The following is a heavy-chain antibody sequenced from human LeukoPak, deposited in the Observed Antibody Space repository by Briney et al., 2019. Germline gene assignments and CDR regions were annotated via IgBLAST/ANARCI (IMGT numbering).Heavy chain of an antibody. V-gene: IGHV3-30*02. CDR2: IRYDGSNK. Sequence: GESLRLSCAASGFTLRSFGMHWVRQAPGKGLEWVAFIRYDGSNKYYADSVKGRFTVSRDNPKNTLYLQMNSLRGEDTAVYYCTKDKGQSSGWLDYWGQGTLVTVSS. CDR3: TKDKGQSSGWLDY. CDR1: GFTLRSFG. J-gene: IGHJ4*02. D-gene: IGHD6-19*01.